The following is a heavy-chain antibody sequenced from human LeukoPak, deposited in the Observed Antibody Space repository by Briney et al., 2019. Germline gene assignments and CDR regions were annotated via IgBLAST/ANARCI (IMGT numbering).Heavy chain of an antibody. J-gene: IGHJ4*02. Sequence: SETLSLTCAVYGGSFSGYYWSWIRQPPGKGLEWIGEINHSGSTNYNPSVKSRVTISVDTSKNQFSLKLSSVTAADTAVYYCASRRLRYFDWLFYWGQGTLVTVSS. CDR2: INHSGST. CDR3: ASRRLRYFDWLFY. D-gene: IGHD3-9*01. CDR1: GGSFSGYY. V-gene: IGHV4-34*01.